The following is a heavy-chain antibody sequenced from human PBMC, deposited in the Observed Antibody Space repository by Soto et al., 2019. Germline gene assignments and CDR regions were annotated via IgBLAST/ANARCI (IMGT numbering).Heavy chain of an antibody. J-gene: IGHJ6*02. Sequence: PGESLKISCKGSGYSFTSYWIGWVRQMPGKGLEWMGIIYPGDSDTSYSPSFQGQVTISADKSISTAYLQWSSLKASDTAMYYCARQGGVPDHRYGMDVWGQGTTVTVAS. V-gene: IGHV5-51*01. D-gene: IGHD2-2*01. CDR2: IYPGDSDT. CDR3: ARQGGVPDHRYGMDV. CDR1: GYSFTSYW.